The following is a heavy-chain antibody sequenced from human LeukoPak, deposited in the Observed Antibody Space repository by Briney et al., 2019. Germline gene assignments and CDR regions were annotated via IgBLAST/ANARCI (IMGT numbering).Heavy chain of an antibody. Sequence: GGSLRLSCAASGFTFDDYAMHWVRQAPGKGLEWVSGISWNSGSIGYADSVKGRFTISRDNAKNSLYLQMNSLRAEDTALYYCAKDRGRTAGLGGYFQHWGQGTLVTVSS. CDR3: AKDRGRTAGLGGYFQH. J-gene: IGHJ1*01. CDR1: GFTFDDYA. CDR2: ISWNSGSI. V-gene: IGHV3-9*01. D-gene: IGHD6-13*01.